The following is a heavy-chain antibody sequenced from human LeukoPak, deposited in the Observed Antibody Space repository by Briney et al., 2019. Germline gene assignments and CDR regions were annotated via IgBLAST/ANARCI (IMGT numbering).Heavy chain of an antibody. J-gene: IGHJ4*02. D-gene: IGHD1-26*01. CDR2: IYSGGST. CDR1: GFTVSSNY. Sequence: PGGSLRLSRAASGFTVSSNYMSWVRQAPGKGLEWVSVIYSGGSTYYADSVKGRFTISRDNSKNTLYLQMNSLRAEDTAVYYCARDWDSSYYFDYWGQGTLVTVSS. CDR3: ARDWDSSYYFDY. V-gene: IGHV3-66*02.